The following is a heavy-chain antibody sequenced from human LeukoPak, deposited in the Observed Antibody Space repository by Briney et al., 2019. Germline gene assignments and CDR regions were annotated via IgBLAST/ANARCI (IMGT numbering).Heavy chain of an antibody. D-gene: IGHD6-13*01. Sequence: SQTLSLTCTVSGGSISSGGCYWSWIRQHPGRGLEWIGYIYYSGSTYFNPSLKSRVTISADTSKNQFSLTLSSVTAADTAVYYCARARSAAGNFDYWGQGTLVTVSS. CDR2: IYYSGST. V-gene: IGHV4-31*03. CDR1: GGSISSGGCY. J-gene: IGHJ4*02. CDR3: ARARSAAGNFDY.